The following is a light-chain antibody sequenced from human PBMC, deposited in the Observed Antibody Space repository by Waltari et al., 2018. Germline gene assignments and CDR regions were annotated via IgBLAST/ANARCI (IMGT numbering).Light chain of an antibody. Sequence: VILTQSPATLSLSPGERATLSCRASQSVSSYLAWYQQKPGQTPRLLIYGASSRATGIPDRFSGSGSATEFTLTISSLEPEDFAVYYCQKYSNSPYSFGQGTKVEIK. CDR1: QSVSSY. V-gene: IGKV3-20*01. CDR3: QKYSNSPYS. J-gene: IGKJ2*03. CDR2: GAS.